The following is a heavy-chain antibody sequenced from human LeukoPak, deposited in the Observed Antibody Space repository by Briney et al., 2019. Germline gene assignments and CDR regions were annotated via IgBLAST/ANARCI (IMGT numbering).Heavy chain of an antibody. V-gene: IGHV4-4*07. CDR1: GGSISSYH. CDR2: IYNSGTT. CDR3: ASEGAPAYCSSTSCYTGWLRLKPFDY. Sequence: PSETLSPTCTVSGGSISSYHWTWIRQPAGKGLEWIGNIYNSGTTNYNPSPKSRVTMSVDTSKNHLSLNLSSVTAADTAVYYCASEGAPAYCSSTSCYTGWLRLKPFDYWGQGTLVTVSS. D-gene: IGHD2-2*02. J-gene: IGHJ4*02.